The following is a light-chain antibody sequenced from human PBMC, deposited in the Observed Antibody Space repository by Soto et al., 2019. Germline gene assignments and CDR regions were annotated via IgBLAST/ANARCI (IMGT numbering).Light chain of an antibody. V-gene: IGKV3-20*01. CDR1: QSVTSSC. Sequence: EIVLTQSPATLSLSPGARATLSCRASQSVTSSCLAWYQQKPGQAPGLLIHGASSRATGIPDRFSGSGSGTDFTLTISRLEPEDFAVYYCQQYGSSLRTFGQGTKVDI. J-gene: IGKJ1*01. CDR2: GAS. CDR3: QQYGSSLRT.